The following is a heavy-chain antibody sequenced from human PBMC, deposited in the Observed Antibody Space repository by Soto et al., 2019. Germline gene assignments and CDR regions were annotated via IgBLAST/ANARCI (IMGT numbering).Heavy chain of an antibody. J-gene: IGHJ3*02. CDR3: ARTLAPDIVVVPAAIRNDAFDI. CDR1: GFTFSDYY. D-gene: IGHD2-2*01. CDR2: ISSSGSTI. V-gene: IGHV3-11*04. Sequence: GGSLRLSCAASGFTFSDYYMSWIRQAPGKGLEWVSYISSSGSTIYYADSVKGRFTISRDNAKNSLYLQMNSLRAEDTAVYYCARTLAPDIVVVPAAIRNDAFDIWGQGTMVTVSS.